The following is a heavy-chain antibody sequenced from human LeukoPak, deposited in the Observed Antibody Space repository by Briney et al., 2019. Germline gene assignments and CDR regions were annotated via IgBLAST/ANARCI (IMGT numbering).Heavy chain of an antibody. Sequence: ASVKVSCKASGGTFSSYAISWVRQAPGQGLEWMGGIIPIFGTANYAQKFQGRVTITADESTSTAYMELSSLRSDDTAVYYCARTCPLLYCSSSFFDPWGRGTLVTVSS. CDR1: GGTFSSYA. V-gene: IGHV1-69*13. D-gene: IGHD2-2*01. CDR2: IIPIFGTA. J-gene: IGHJ5*02. CDR3: ARTCPLLYCSSSFFDP.